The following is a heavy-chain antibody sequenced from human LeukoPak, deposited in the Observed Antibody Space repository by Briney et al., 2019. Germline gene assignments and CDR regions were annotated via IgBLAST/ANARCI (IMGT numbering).Heavy chain of an antibody. D-gene: IGHD6-6*01. J-gene: IGHJ3*02. Sequence: GGSLRLSCAASGFTFSSYGMHWVRQAPGKGLEWVAVIWYGGSNKYYADSVKGRFTISRDNSKNTLYLQMNSLRAEDTAVYYCAKDSADYSSSSAFDIWGQGTMVTVSS. CDR2: IWYGGSNK. CDR3: AKDSADYSSSSAFDI. V-gene: IGHV3-30*02. CDR1: GFTFSSYG.